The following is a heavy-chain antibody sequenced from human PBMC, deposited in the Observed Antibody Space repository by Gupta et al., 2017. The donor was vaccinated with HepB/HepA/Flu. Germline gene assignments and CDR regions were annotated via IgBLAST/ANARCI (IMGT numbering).Heavy chain of an antibody. CDR3: ARSERYCSSTSCYTAPYYYYYMDV. J-gene: IGHJ6*03. Sequence: QVQLQESVPGLVKPSETLSLTCTVSGCSISSYYWSWIRQPARKELAWIGRIYTSGSTNYNPSLKSRVTRSVDTSKNQFSLKLSSVAAADTAVYYCARSERYCSSTSCYTAPYYYYYMDVWGKGTTVTVSS. D-gene: IGHD2-2*02. CDR1: GCSISSYY. V-gene: IGHV4-4*07. CDR2: IYTSGST.